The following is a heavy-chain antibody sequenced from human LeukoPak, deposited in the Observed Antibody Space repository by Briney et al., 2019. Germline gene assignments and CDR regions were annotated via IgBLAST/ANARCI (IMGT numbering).Heavy chain of an antibody. Sequence: SETLSLTCAVSGYSISSGYYGGRIRQPPGKGLEGIGSIYHSGSTYYNPSLKSRVTISVDTSKNQFSLKLSSVTAADTAVYYCARGGSGWYFYWGQGTLVTVSS. CDR2: IYHSGST. D-gene: IGHD6-19*01. CDR3: ARGGSGWYFY. CDR1: GYSISSGYY. J-gene: IGHJ4*02. V-gene: IGHV4-38-2*01.